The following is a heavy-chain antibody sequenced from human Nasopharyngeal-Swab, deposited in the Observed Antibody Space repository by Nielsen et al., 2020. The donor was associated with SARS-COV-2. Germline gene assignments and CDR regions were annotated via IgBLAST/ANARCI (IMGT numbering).Heavy chain of an antibody. J-gene: IGHJ5*02. D-gene: IGHD6-19*01. CDR1: GFTFSSYW. V-gene: IGHV3-7*01. CDR3: AKEGIAVAAGSWFDP. Sequence: GESLKISCAASGFTFSSYWMSWVRQAPGKGLEWVANIKQDGSEKYYVDSVKGRFTISRDNAKNSLYLQMNSLRAEDTAVYYCAKEGIAVAAGSWFDPWGQGTLVTVSS. CDR2: IKQDGSEK.